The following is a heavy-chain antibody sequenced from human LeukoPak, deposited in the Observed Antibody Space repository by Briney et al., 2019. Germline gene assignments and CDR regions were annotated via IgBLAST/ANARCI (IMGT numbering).Heavy chain of an antibody. Sequence: GGSLRLSCAASGFPFSTYAMSWVRQAPGKGLEWVSSIRGSDGSTYYADTVKVRFAISRDNSKNTLYLQMNGLRAEDTAVYYCAKDVYGDYGGLDYWGQGTLVTVSS. CDR1: GFPFSTYA. J-gene: IGHJ4*02. CDR2: IRGSDGST. V-gene: IGHV3-23*01. D-gene: IGHD4-17*01. CDR3: AKDVYGDYGGLDY.